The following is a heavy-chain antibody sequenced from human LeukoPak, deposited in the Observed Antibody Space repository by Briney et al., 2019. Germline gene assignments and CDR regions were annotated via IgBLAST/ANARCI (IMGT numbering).Heavy chain of an antibody. CDR1: TFTFSDYG. Sequence: GGSLRLSCIGSTFTFSDYGMHWVRQAPGKGLEWVAFIRYDGTKTYYADSAKGRFTISRDNSKNALYLEMNSLRAEDTAFFYCAKDGVLLAPGIPWYMDVWGRGTTVTVSS. CDR3: AKDGVLLAPGIPWYMDV. CDR2: IRYDGTKT. J-gene: IGHJ6*03. V-gene: IGHV3-30*02. D-gene: IGHD2-15*01.